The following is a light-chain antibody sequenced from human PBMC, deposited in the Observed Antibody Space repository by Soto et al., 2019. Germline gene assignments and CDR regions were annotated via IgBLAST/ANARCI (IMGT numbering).Light chain of an antibody. CDR1: TGAVTSDHH. V-gene: IGLV7-43*01. CDR3: LLFFGGPWV. CDR2: DTS. J-gene: IGLJ3*02. Sequence: QTVVTQEPSLTVSPGGTVTLTCASSTGAVTSDHHPNWFQQKPGQAPSPLIYDTSNRHSWTPVRFSGSLLGGKAALTLSIVQPEDEAEYYCLLFFGGPWVFGGGTQLTVL.